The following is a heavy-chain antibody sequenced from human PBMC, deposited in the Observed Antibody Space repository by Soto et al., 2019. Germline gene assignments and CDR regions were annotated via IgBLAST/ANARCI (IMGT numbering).Heavy chain of an antibody. D-gene: IGHD3-3*01. CDR2: MNPNSGNT. V-gene: IGHV1-8*01. CDR1: GYTFTSYD. CDR3: ARGPITIFGVVRYNWNPEDY. Sequence: QVQLVQSGAEVKKPGASVKVSCKASGYTFTSYDINWVRQATGQGLEWMGWMNPNSGNTGYAQKFQGRVTMTRNTSISTAYMELSSLRSEDTAVYYCARGPITIFGVVRYNWNPEDYWGQGTLVTVSS. J-gene: IGHJ4*02.